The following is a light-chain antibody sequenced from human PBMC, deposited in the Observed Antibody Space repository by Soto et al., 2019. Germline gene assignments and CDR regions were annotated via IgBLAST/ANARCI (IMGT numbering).Light chain of an antibody. Sequence: NVWTQSPGTMSLSPGEIAALSCRASQSVGKNSLAWFQHKPGQAPRLLIWDASSRATGIPDGFRGSGSGPDFTLTVSRLEPEDFAVYYCKQYADSPLTFGGGTKVEIK. CDR3: KQYADSPLT. V-gene: IGKV3-20*01. CDR1: QSVGKNS. J-gene: IGKJ4*01. CDR2: DAS.